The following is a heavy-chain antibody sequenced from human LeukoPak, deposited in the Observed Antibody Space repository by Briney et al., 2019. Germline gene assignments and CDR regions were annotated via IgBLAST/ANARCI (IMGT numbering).Heavy chain of an antibody. J-gene: IGHJ3*02. CDR1: GFTFSSYG. CDR3: AKDSPPITMIGNGAFDI. D-gene: IGHD3-10*02. Sequence: GGSLRLSCAASGFTFSSYGMHWVRQAPGKGLEWVAVISYDGSNKYYADSVKGRFTISRDNSKNTLYLQMNSLRAEDTAVYYCAKDSPPITMIGNGAFDIWGQGTMVTVSS. V-gene: IGHV3-30*18. CDR2: ISYDGSNK.